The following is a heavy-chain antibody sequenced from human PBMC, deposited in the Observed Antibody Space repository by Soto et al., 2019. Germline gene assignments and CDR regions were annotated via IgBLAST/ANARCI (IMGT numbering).Heavy chain of an antibody. D-gene: IGHD1-1*01. CDR1: GFPLSSYA. V-gene: IGHV3-30-3*01. J-gene: IGHJ5*02. CDR2: ISYDGSDK. Sequence: GGSLRLSCAASGFPLSSYAMHWVRQAPGKGLEWVALISYDGSDKDYADSVKGRFTISRDNSKNTLYLQMNSLRAEDTAVYYCVRCWGTGDGSNLGYNWLDPWGQGTLVTVSS. CDR3: VRCWGTGDGSNLGYNWLDP.